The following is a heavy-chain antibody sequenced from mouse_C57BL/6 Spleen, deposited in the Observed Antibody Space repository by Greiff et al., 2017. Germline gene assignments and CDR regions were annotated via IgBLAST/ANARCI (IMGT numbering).Heavy chain of an antibody. CDR2: ISSGGDYI. V-gene: IGHV5-9-1*02. CDR3: TRDPGSSYYYAMDY. CDR1: GFTFSSYA. J-gene: IGHJ4*01. D-gene: IGHD1-1*01. Sequence: EVKVVESGEGLVKPGGSLKLSCAASGFTFSSYAMSWVRQTPEKRLEWVAYISSGGDYIYYADTVKGRFTISRDNARNTLYLQMSSLKSEDTAMYYCTRDPGSSYYYAMDYWGQGTSVTVSS.